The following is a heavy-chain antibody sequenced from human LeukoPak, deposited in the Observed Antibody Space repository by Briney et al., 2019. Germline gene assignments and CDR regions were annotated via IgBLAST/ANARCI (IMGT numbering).Heavy chain of an antibody. D-gene: IGHD3-10*01. CDR1: GYTFTGYY. CDR3: ARVPERGVITYYFDY. Sequence: GASVKVSCKASGYTFTGYYMHWVRQAPGQGLEWMGWINPNSGGTNYAQKFQGRVTMTRDTSISTAYMELSRLRSDDTAVYYCARVPERGVITYYFDYWGQGTLVTVSS. CDR2: INPNSGGT. V-gene: IGHV1-2*02. J-gene: IGHJ4*02.